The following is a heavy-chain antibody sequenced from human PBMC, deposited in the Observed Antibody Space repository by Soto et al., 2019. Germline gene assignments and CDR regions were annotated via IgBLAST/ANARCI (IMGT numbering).Heavy chain of an antibody. Sequence: PGGSLRLSCAASGFTFSSYAMSWVRQAPGKGLEWVSAISGSGGSTYYADSVKGRFTISRDNSKNTLYLQMSSLRAEDTAVYYCAKDLKFLVLRYFDYWGQGTLVTVSS. D-gene: IGHD3-9*01. CDR3: AKDLKFLVLRYFDY. CDR2: ISGSGGST. J-gene: IGHJ4*02. CDR1: GFTFSSYA. V-gene: IGHV3-23*01.